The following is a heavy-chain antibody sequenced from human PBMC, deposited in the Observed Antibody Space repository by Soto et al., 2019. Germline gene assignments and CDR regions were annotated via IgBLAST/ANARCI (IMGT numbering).Heavy chain of an antibody. J-gene: IGHJ3*01. Sequence: EVQLLESGGGLVQPGGSLRLSCAASGFIFNNYVMGWVRQAPGKGLEWVSGISGTGHTTYYPDSMKGRFTISRDNSRNTLFLQIDSLRAEDTALYYCAKDYGGNPNRDAYDVWGQGTMVTVSS. V-gene: IGHV3-23*01. CDR3: AKDYGGNPNRDAYDV. CDR2: ISGTGHTT. CDR1: GFIFNNYV. D-gene: IGHD2-15*01.